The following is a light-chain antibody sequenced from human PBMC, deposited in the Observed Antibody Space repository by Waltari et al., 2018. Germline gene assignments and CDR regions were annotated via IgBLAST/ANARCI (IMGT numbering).Light chain of an antibody. J-gene: IGLJ2*01. Sequence: QSALTQPASVSGSPGQSITISCTGTSRDVGYFNHVSWFQHHPASPPKLLIYDVTARPAGVSSRFSGSKSVNTASLTISGLQAEDEADYYCSSYTGRGTVIFGGGTKLTVL. CDR2: DVT. V-gene: IGLV2-14*01. CDR1: SRDVGYFNH. CDR3: SSYTGRGTVI.